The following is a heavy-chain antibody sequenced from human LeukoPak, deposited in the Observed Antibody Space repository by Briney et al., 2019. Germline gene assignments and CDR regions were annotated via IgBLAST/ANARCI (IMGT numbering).Heavy chain of an antibody. CDR1: GGSISSSSYY. J-gene: IGHJ6*03. CDR2: IYYSGST. CDR3: AQLSGYTYSGYGPTYYYYYMDV. V-gene: IGHV4-39*01. D-gene: IGHD5-12*01. Sequence: SETLSLTCTISGGSISSSSYYWGWIRQPPGKGLEWIGSIYYSGSTYYNPSLKSRVTISVDTSKNQFSLKLSSVTAADTAVYYCAQLSGYTYSGYGPTYYYYYMDVWGKGTTVTVSS.